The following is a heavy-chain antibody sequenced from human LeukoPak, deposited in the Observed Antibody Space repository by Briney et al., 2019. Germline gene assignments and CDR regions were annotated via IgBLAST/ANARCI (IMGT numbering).Heavy chain of an antibody. Sequence: GGSLRLSCAASGFTFSSYAMTWVRRAPGKGLEWVSSISGSTESTYYADSVKGRFTISRDNSKNTLYLQMNTLRAEDTAVYYCAKDVSWNWFDPWGQGTLVTVSS. V-gene: IGHV3-23*01. CDR2: ISGSTEST. CDR1: GFTFSSYA. J-gene: IGHJ5*02. CDR3: AKDVSWNWFDP.